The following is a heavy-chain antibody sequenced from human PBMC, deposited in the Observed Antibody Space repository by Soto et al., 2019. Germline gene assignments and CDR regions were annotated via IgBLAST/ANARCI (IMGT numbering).Heavy chain of an antibody. J-gene: IGHJ5*02. V-gene: IGHV3-48*02. D-gene: IGHD1-7*01. CDR1: GFTFSSYN. CDR3: ARAGRYNWNYSWFDP. Sequence: EVQLVESGGGLVQPGGSLRLSCAASGFTFSSYNMNWVRQAPGKGLEWVSNISSSSSTIYYADSVKGRFTISRDNAKNSLYLQMNSLRDEDTAVYYCARAGRYNWNYSWFDPWGQGTLVTVSS. CDR2: ISSSSSTI.